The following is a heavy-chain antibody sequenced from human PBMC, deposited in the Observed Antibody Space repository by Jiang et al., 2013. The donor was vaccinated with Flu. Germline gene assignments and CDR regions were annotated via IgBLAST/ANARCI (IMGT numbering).Heavy chain of an antibody. CDR1: GGSLGAHF. CDR2: INLSGFS. V-gene: IGHV4-34*01. CDR3: VRVSYVAFYFDT. Sequence: LKPSETLSLTCAVSGGSLGAHFWTWVRQPPGGGLEWIGEINLSGFSNYKPSLKGRVTMLLDMSKNQFSLTLTSVTAADTGVYYCVRVSYVAFYFDTWGLGTLVTVSS. J-gene: IGHJ4*02. D-gene: IGHD1-26*01.